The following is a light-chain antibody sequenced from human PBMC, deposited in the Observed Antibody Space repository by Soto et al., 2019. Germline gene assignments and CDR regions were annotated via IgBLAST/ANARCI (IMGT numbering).Light chain of an antibody. Sequence: DIQMTQSPSSLSASIGDRVAITCRASQSISSYLNWYQQKLGKAPKLLIHATSTLQSGVPSRFSGSGSGTDFTLTIRSLQPEDFATYYCQQSYSAPHTFGQGTKLEIK. CDR3: QQSYSAPHT. CDR1: QSISSY. V-gene: IGKV1-39*01. J-gene: IGKJ2*01. CDR2: ATS.